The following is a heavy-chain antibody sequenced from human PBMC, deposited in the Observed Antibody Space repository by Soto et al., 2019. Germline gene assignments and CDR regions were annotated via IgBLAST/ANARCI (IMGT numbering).Heavy chain of an antibody. D-gene: IGHD2-21*02. CDR2: IYYSGST. CDR3: ARGKYCGGDCYSYYFDY. CDR1: GGSISSYY. Sequence: ESLSLTCTVSGGSISSYYWSWIRQPPGKGLEWIGYIYYSGSTNYNPSLKSRVTISVDTSKNQFSLKLSSVTAADTAVYYCARGKYCGGDCYSYYFDYWGQGTLVTVSS. V-gene: IGHV4-59*01. J-gene: IGHJ4*02.